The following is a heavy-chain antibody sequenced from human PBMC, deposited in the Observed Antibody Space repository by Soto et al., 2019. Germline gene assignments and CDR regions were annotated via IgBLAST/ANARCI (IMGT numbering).Heavy chain of an antibody. V-gene: IGHV3-23*01. Sequence: EVQLLESGGKLVQPGGSLTLSCAASGFTFSTYAMAWVRQAPGKGLEWVSGVSASGLNTDYADPVKGRFYISRDKSKNMVSLHMSRLRAEATALYYCAKDRLRRTYGYFFDYWGQGTRVTVSS. J-gene: IGHJ4*02. D-gene: IGHD3-10*01. CDR3: AKDRLRRTYGYFFDY. CDR2: VSASGLNT. CDR1: GFTFSTYA.